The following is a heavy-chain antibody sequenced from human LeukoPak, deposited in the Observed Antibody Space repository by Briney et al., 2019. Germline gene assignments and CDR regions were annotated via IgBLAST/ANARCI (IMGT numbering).Heavy chain of an antibody. CDR2: IKQDGSKK. CDR1: GFPFSSYW. J-gene: IGHJ4*02. Sequence: GGSLRLSCVASGFPFSSYWMTWVRQAPGKGLEWVADIKQDGSKKSYVDSVKGRFTISRDNAKNSLYLQMNSLRAEDTAVYYCARDPADYWGQGTLVTVSS. CDR3: ARDPADY. V-gene: IGHV3-7*01.